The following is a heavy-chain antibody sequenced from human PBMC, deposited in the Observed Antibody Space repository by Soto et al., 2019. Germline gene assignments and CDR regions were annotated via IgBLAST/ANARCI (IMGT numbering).Heavy chain of an antibody. J-gene: IGHJ5*02. CDR3: ARNYYDILTGYHNWFDP. V-gene: IGHV4-34*01. D-gene: IGHD3-9*01. CDR1: GGSFSGYY. CDR2: INHSGST. Sequence: QEQLQQWGAGLLKPSETLSLTCAVYGGSFSGYYWSWIRQPPGKGLEWIGEINHSGSTNYNPSLKSRVTISVDTSKNQFSLKLSSVTAADTAVYYCARNYYDILTGYHNWFDPWGQGTLVTVSS.